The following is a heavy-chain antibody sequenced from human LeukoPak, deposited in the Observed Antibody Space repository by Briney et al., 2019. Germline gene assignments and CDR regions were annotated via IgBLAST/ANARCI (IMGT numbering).Heavy chain of an antibody. J-gene: IGHJ4*02. CDR1: GFTFSSYG. V-gene: IGHV3-33*06. Sequence: GGSLRLSCAASGFTFSSYGMHWVRQAPGKGLEWVAVIWYDGSNKYYADSVKGRFTISRDNSKNTLYLQMNSLRAEDTAVYYCANIPTTVPYLFDYWGQGTLVTVSS. D-gene: IGHD4-17*01. CDR3: ANIPTTVPYLFDY. CDR2: IWYDGSNK.